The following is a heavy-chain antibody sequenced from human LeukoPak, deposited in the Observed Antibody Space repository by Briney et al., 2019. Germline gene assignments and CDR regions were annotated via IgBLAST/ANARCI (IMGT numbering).Heavy chain of an antibody. CDR1: GFTFSSYA. Sequence: PGGSLRLSCAVSGFTFSSYAMSWVRQAPGKGLEWVLAISGSGGSTYYADSVKGRFTISRDNSKNTLYLQMNSLRAEDTAFYYCAKWAAIVNWFDPWGQGTLVTVSS. CDR2: ISGSGGST. V-gene: IGHV3-23*01. D-gene: IGHD2-2*01. J-gene: IGHJ5*02. CDR3: AKWAAIVNWFDP.